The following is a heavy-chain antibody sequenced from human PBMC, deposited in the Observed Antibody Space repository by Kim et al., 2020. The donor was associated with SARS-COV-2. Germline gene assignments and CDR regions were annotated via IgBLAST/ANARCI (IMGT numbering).Heavy chain of an antibody. CDR2: IGGSGVAT. V-gene: IGHV3-23*01. CDR1: GFTFNSYT. CDR3: ARSPSRIYYLDY. J-gene: IGHJ4*02. D-gene: IGHD2-15*01. Sequence: GGSLRLSCAASGFTFNSYTMTWVRQAPGKGLEWVSGIGGSGVATTYADSVKGRFTISRDNSKNTLFLQMDSLRAEDTAVYFCARSPSRIYYLDYWGQGTRHSVSS.